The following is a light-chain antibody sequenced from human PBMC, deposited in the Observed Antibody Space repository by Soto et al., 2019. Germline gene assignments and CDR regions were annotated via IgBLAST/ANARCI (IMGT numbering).Light chain of an antibody. J-gene: IGKJ1*01. CDR1: QSLNSY. CDR2: AAS. CDR3: QQSYSTPVT. Sequence: DIHMTQSPASLSASVGDRVTITCRASQSLNSYLNWYQQKPGKAPKLLIYAASNLQSGVPSRFSGSGSGTDFTLTIGSLQPEDFATYYCQQSYSTPVTFGQGTKVDIK. V-gene: IGKV1-39*01.